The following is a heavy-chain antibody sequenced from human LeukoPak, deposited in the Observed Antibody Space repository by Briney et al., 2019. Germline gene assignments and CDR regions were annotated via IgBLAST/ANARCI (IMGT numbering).Heavy chain of an antibody. CDR1: GGTFSSYA. CDR2: IRPYDDNT. CDR3: ARGPYDFWSGSPRSFDP. Sequence: GASVKVSCKASGGTFSSYAISWVRQAPGQGLEWMGWIRPYDDNTNYAQKLQGRVTMTTDTSTSTAYMELRSLRSDDTAVYFCARGPYDFWSGSPRSFDPWGQGTLVTVSS. V-gene: IGHV1-18*01. J-gene: IGHJ5*02. D-gene: IGHD3-3*01.